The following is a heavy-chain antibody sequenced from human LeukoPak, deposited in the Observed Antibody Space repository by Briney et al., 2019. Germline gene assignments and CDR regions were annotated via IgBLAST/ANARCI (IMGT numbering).Heavy chain of an antibody. D-gene: IGHD3-22*01. CDR3: AKNRADMIVVVITGCFDY. Sequence: GGSLRLSCAASGFTFSSYGMSWVRQAPGKGLEWVSAISGSGGSTYYADSVKGRFTISRDNSKNTLYLQMNSLRAEDTAVYYCAKNRADMIVVVITGCFDYWGQGTLVTVSS. V-gene: IGHV3-23*01. CDR1: GFTFSSYG. CDR2: ISGSGGST. J-gene: IGHJ4*02.